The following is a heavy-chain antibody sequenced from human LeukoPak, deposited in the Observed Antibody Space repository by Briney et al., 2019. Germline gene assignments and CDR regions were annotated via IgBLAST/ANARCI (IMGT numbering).Heavy chain of an antibody. Sequence: GGSLRLSCAASGFTSSDYYMSWIRQAPGKGLEWVSYISSSSSYTNYADSVKGRFTISRDNAKNSLYLQMNSLRAEDTAVYYCASVAGPYYYHYYGMDVWGQGTAVTVSS. CDR1: GFTSSDYY. D-gene: IGHD6-19*01. CDR3: ASVAGPYYYHYYGMDV. V-gene: IGHV3-11*06. CDR2: ISSSSSYT. J-gene: IGHJ6*02.